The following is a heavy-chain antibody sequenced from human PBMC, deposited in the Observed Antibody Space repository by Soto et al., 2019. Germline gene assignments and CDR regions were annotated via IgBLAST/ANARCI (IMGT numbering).Heavy chain of an antibody. Sequence: GGSLRLSCAASGFTFSSYWRSWVRQAPGKGLEWVANIKQDGSEKYYVDSVKGRFTISRDNAKNSLYLQMNSLRAEDTAVYYCARSDSYNDYWGQGTLVTVSS. J-gene: IGHJ4*02. CDR2: IKQDGSEK. CDR3: ARSDSYNDY. CDR1: GFTFSSYW. V-gene: IGHV3-7*03. D-gene: IGHD2-21*02.